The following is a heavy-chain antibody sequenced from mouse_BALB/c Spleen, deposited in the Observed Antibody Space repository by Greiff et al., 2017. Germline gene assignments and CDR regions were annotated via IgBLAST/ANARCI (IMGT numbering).Heavy chain of an antibody. CDR2: IDPANGNT. D-gene: IGHD4-1*01. V-gene: IGHV14-3*02. J-gene: IGHJ3*01. Sequence: VQLQQSGAELLKPGASVKLSCTASGFNIKDTYMHWVKQRPEQGLEWIGRIDPANGNTKYDPKFQGKATITADTFSNTAYLQLSSLTSEDTAVYYGASSNWDYQISPFAYWGQGTLVTVSA. CDR3: ASSNWDYQISPFAY. CDR1: GFNIKDTY.